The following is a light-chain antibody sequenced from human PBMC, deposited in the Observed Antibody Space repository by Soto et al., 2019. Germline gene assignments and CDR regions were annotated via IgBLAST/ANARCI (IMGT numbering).Light chain of an antibody. V-gene: IGLV1-44*01. CDR2: SDD. J-gene: IGLJ3*02. CDR3: AAWDDNLNGPL. Sequence: QSALTQPPSLSGTPGQRVTISCSGSHSNIGRYSVNWYQHFPGTAPKILIYSDDERPSGVPDRFSGSKSGTSASLAISGLQSEDEAEYYCAAWDDNLNGPLFGGGTKLTVL. CDR1: HSNIGRYS.